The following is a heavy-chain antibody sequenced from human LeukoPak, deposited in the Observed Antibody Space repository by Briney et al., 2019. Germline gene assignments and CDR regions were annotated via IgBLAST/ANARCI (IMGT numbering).Heavy chain of an antibody. CDR2: INPSSGAT. Sequence: SVKVSCKTSGYTFTSYYIQWVRQAPGQGLEWMGIINPSSGATNYAQKFQGRVTMTRDTSTSTVYMELSSQRSEDTAVYYCARATNFYYYYGMDVWGQGTTVTVSS. V-gene: IGHV1-46*01. D-gene: IGHD1-26*01. J-gene: IGHJ6*02. CDR3: ARATNFYYYYGMDV. CDR1: GYTFTSYY.